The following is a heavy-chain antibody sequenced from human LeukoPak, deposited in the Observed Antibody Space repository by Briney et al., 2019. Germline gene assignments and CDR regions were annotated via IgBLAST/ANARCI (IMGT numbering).Heavy chain of an antibody. J-gene: IGHJ2*01. CDR1: GFTFSGYS. Sequence: GGSLRLSCAASGFTFSGYSMNWVRQAPGKGLEWVSSIGSSSYIYYADSVKGRFTISRDNAKNSLYLQMNSLRAEDTAVYYCATNDYYGSGSSSYWYFDLWGRGTLVTVSS. V-gene: IGHV3-21*01. CDR3: ATNDYYGSGSSSYWYFDL. CDR2: IGSSSYI. D-gene: IGHD3-10*01.